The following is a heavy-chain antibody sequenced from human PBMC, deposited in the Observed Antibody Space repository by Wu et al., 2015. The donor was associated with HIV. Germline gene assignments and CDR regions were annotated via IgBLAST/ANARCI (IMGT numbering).Heavy chain of an antibody. CDR2: ITGMFGTA. CDR1: GGKFSSYA. Sequence: QVQLVQSGAEVKKPGSSVKVSCKASGGKFSSYAITWVRQAPGQGLEWMGGITGMFGTANYAQKFQGRVTMTTEEITSTAYMELSSLTSEDTAVYYCARRRTVAGAPFDFWGQGTLVTVSS. CDR3: ARRRTVAGAPFDF. D-gene: IGHD6-19*01. V-gene: IGHV1-69*05. J-gene: IGHJ4*02.